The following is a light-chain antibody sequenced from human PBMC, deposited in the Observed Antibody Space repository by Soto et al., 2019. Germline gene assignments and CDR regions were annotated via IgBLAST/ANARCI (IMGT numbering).Light chain of an antibody. V-gene: IGLV2-23*01. CDR2: EGS. CDR1: SSDVGSYNL. CDR3: CSYAGSSTLYV. Sequence: QSVLTQPASVSGSSGQSITISCTGTSSDVGSYNLVSWYQQHPGKAPKLMIYEGSKRPSGVSNRLSGSKSGNTASLTISGIQAEDEADYYCCSYAGSSTLYVFGTGTKLTVL. J-gene: IGLJ1*01.